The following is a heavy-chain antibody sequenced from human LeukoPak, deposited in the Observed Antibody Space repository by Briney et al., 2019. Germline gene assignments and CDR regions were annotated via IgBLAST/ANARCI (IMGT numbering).Heavy chain of an antibody. V-gene: IGHV1-3*02. J-gene: IGHJ4*02. D-gene: IGHD1-14*01. CDR3: VIRIPGNDY. CDR1: GYTFTGYY. CDR2: SNPGSGYT. Sequence: RASVKVSCKASGYTFTGYYMHWVRQAPGQRLEWMGWSNPGSGYTKYSEDFQGRVIITRDTTANTAYMELSSLRSEDMAVYYCVIRIPGNDYWGQGTRVTVSS.